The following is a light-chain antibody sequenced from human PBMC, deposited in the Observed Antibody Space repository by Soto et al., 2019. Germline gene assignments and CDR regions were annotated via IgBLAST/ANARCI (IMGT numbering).Light chain of an antibody. J-gene: IGKJ3*01. CDR3: QEYNGGAPL. Sequence: ERVMTQAPATLSVPPRERATLSCTASQSRSSNLAWYQQKPGQAPRLLIYGAYTRATGIPARFSGSGSGTEITLTITSLQSGDCAVYYCQEYNGGAPLFGPGTKVDI. CDR1: QSRSSN. CDR2: GAY. V-gene: IGKV3-15*01.